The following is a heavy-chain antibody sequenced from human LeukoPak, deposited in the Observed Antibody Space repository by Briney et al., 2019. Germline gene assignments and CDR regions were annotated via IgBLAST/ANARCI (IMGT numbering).Heavy chain of an antibody. CDR2: IKEDGSEK. CDR1: GFTFSSYW. Sequence: PGGSLRLSCAASGFTFSSYWMTWVRQAPGKGLEWVANIKEDGSEKHYVDSVKGRFTISRDSAKNSLYLQMNSLRAEDTAVYYCARSPYDFWSAYLHYFDYWGREPWSPSPQ. D-gene: IGHD3-3*01. J-gene: IGHJ4*02. CDR3: ARSPYDFWSAYLHYFDY. V-gene: IGHV3-7*01.